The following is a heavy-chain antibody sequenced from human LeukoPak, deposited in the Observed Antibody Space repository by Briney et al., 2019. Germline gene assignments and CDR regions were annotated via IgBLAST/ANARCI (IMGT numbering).Heavy chain of an antibody. J-gene: IGHJ4*02. D-gene: IGHD6-19*01. Sequence: GGSLRLSCAASGFTFSSYAMSWVRQAPGKGLEWVGFIRSKAYGGTTEYAASVKGRFTISRDDSKSIAYLQMNSLKTEDTAVYYCTRCRTGGWYPPLDYWGQGTLVTVSS. CDR1: GFTFSSYA. CDR2: IRSKAYGGTT. CDR3: TRCRTGGWYPPLDY. V-gene: IGHV3-49*04.